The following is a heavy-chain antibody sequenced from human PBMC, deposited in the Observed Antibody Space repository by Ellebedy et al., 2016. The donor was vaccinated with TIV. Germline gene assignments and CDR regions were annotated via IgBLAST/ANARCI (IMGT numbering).Heavy chain of an antibody. J-gene: IGHJ4*02. V-gene: IGHV3-7*04. Sequence: DSVRGRFTISRDNAKNSLFLQMDGLRAEDTAVYYCARDQLGVAEAWGQGTLVTVSS. CDR3: ARDQLGVAEA. D-gene: IGHD2-8*01.